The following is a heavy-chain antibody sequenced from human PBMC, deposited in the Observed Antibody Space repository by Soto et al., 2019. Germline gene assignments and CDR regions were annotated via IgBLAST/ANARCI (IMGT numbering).Heavy chain of an antibody. CDR3: ARDGYNHSYDY. CDR2: IYYSGTT. D-gene: IGHD5-12*01. CDR1: GGSISSGDYY. V-gene: IGHV4-31*03. Sequence: SETLSLTCTVSGGSISSGDYYWSWIRQHPGKGLEWIGYIYYSGTTYYNPSLKSRVTISVDTSKNQFSLKLSSVTAADTAVYYCARDGYNHSYDYWGQGTLVTVSS. J-gene: IGHJ4*02.